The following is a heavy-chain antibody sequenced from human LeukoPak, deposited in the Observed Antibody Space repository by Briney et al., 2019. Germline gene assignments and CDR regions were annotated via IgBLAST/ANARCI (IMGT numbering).Heavy chain of an antibody. J-gene: IGHJ6*02. CDR2: IYYSGST. CDR3: ARQGAKFSNYYYYYGMDV. Sequence: SQTLSLTCTVSGVSISSSSYYWGWIRQPPGKGLEWIGSIYYSGSTYYNPSLKSRVTISVDTSKNQFSLKLSSVTAADTAVYYCARQGAKFSNYYYYYGMDVWGQGTTVTVSS. D-gene: IGHD1-26*01. CDR1: GVSISSSSYY. V-gene: IGHV4-39*01.